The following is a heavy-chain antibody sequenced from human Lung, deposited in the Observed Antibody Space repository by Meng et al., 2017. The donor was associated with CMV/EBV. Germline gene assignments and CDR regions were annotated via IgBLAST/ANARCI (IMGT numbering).Heavy chain of an antibody. V-gene: IGHV1-2*02. CDR3: ARAEVDCSGGSCYHN. CDR2: INPNSGGT. Sequence: ASXXVSXKASGYTFTGYYMHWVRQAPGQGLEWMGWINPNSGGTNYAQKFQGRITMTRDTSISTAYMELSRLRSDDTAVYYCARAEVDCSGGSCYHNWGQGXLVTVSS. J-gene: IGHJ4*02. D-gene: IGHD2-15*01. CDR1: GYTFTGYY.